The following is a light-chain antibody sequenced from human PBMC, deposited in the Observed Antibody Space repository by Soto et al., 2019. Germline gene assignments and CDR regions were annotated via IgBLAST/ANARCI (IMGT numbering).Light chain of an antibody. V-gene: IGKV3-20*01. J-gene: IGKJ1*01. CDR1: QSVSNNY. CDR3: QQYGSSGT. CDR2: GAS. Sequence: EIVLTQSPGTLSLSPGERATLSCRASQSVSNNYLAWYQQKPGQAPRLPIYGASNRATGIPDRFSGSGSGTDFTLTIRRLEPEDFAVYYCQQYGSSGTFGQGTKVEIK.